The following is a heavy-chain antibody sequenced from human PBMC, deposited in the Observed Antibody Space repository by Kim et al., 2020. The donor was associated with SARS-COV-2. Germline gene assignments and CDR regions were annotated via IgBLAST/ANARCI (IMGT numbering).Heavy chain of an antibody. V-gene: IGHV3-23*01. D-gene: IGHD6-13*01. Sequence: GGSLRLSCAASGFTFSSYAMSWVRQAPGKGLEWVSAISGSGGSTYYADSVKGRFTISRDNSKNTLYLQMNSLRAEDTAVYYCAKGVSSSWPWGDAFDIWGQGTMVTVSS. CDR3: AKGVSSSWPWGDAFDI. CDR2: ISGSGGST. J-gene: IGHJ3*02. CDR1: GFTFSSYA.